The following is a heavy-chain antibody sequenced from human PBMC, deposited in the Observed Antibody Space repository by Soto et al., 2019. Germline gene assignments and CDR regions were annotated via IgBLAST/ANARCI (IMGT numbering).Heavy chain of an antibody. CDR3: ARTIVTAAKYNWFDP. V-gene: IGHV3-53*01. CDR2: IYSGGRT. CDR1: GFTVSSSY. Sequence: GGSLRLSCVAAGFTVSSSYMTWVRQAPGKGLEWVAIIYSGGRTYYADSVKGRFTISRDNSQNTLYLQMNSLRAEDSAIYYCARTIVTAAKYNWFDPWGQGTLVTVSS. D-gene: IGHD2-2*01. J-gene: IGHJ5*02.